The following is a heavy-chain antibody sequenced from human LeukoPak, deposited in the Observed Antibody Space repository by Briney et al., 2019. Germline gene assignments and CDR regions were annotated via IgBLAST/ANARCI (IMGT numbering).Heavy chain of an antibody. CDR3: GRIAINENNGMDV. CDR1: GFKLSDHY. CDR2: NRNKASSYTT. V-gene: IGHV3-72*01. D-gene: IGHD1/OR15-1a*01. Sequence: GGSLRLSCAASGFKLSDHYIDSVRQAPGKGLEWVGRNRNKASSYTTEYAASVEGRFTISRDVSESSLYLQMNSLRTEGTAVYYCGRIAINENNGMDVWGQGTTVTVSS. J-gene: IGHJ6*02.